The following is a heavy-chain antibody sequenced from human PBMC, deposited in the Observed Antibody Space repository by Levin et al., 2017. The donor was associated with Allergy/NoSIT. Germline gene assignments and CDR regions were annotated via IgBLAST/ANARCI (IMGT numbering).Heavy chain of an antibody. D-gene: IGHD2-2*01. V-gene: IGHV1-2*02. CDR2: INPNSGGT. Sequence: ASVKVSCKASGYTFTGYYMHWVRQAPGQGLEWMGWINPNSGGTNYAQKFQGRVTMTRDTSISTAYMELSRLRSDDTAVYYCARDCGESSTSCYLFDYWGQGTLVTVSS. J-gene: IGHJ4*02. CDR1: GYTFTGYY. CDR3: ARDCGESSTSCYLFDY.